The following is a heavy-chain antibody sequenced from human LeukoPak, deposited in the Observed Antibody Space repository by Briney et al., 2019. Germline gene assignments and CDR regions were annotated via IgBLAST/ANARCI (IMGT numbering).Heavy chain of an antibody. Sequence: GGSLRLSCAASGFTFSSYGMPRVPQAPGKGLQGVACIQYDGSNKYYADSVKGRFTISRNNSNNTLYLQMNSLRAEDTAVYYCAKKQLFFAFDIWGQGTMVAVSS. J-gene: IGHJ3*02. CDR2: IQYDGSNK. V-gene: IGHV3-30*02. CDR1: GFTFSSYG. D-gene: IGHD6-6*01. CDR3: AKKQLFFAFDI.